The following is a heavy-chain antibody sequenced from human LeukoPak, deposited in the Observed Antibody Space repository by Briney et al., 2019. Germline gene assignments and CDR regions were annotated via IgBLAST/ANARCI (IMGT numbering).Heavy chain of an antibody. Sequence: ASVKVSCKASGGTFSNYAINWVRQAPGQGLEWMGRIIPIFGTANYAQKFQGRVTITRDTSASTAYMELSSLRSEDTAVYYCARDFHPYSSSWVDYWGQGTLVTVSS. CDR1: GGTFSNYA. V-gene: IGHV1-69*05. CDR3: ARDFHPYSSSWVDY. J-gene: IGHJ4*02. D-gene: IGHD6-13*01. CDR2: IIPIFGTA.